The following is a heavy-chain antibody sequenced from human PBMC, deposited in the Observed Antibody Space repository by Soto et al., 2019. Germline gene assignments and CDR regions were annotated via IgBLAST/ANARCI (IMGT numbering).Heavy chain of an antibody. CDR1: GFTFSNYA. V-gene: IGHV3-23*01. CDR2: IGASGAGT. D-gene: IGHD1-26*01. CDR3: ELRTTGSYFDY. Sequence: PGGSLRLSCAVSGFTFSNYAMSWVRQAPWTGLEWVSGIGASGAGTYYADSVKGRFTISRDNSKNTLHLQMNSLRAEDTAVYYCELRTTGSYFDYWCQGTLVSLSS. J-gene: IGHJ4*02.